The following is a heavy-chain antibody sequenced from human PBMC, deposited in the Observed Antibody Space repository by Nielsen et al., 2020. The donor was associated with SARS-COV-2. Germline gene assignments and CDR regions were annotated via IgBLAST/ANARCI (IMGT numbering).Heavy chain of an antibody. V-gene: IGHV1-69*05. Sequence: SVKVSCKASGGTFSSYAISWVRQAPGQGLEWMGGIIPIFGTANYAQKFQGRVTMTRNTSISTAYMELSSLRSEDTAVYYCARGLYSSGWYPDYWGQGTLVTVSS. CDR1: GGTFSSYA. CDR2: IIPIFGTA. CDR3: ARGLYSSGWYPDY. J-gene: IGHJ4*02. D-gene: IGHD6-19*01.